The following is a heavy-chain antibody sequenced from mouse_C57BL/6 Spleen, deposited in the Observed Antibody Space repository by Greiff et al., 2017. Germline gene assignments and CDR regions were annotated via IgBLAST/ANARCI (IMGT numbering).Heavy chain of an antibody. CDR3: ARNGDYSNAWFAY. CDR1: GYTFTSYW. CDR2: IHPNSGST. Sequence: QVQLQQPGAELVKPGASVKLSCKASGYTFTSYWMHWVKQRPGQGLEWIGMIHPNSGSTNYNEKFKSKATLTVDKSSSTAYMQLSSLTSEDSAVYYWARNGDYSNAWFAYWGQGTLVTVSA. V-gene: IGHV1-64*01. J-gene: IGHJ3*01. D-gene: IGHD2-5*01.